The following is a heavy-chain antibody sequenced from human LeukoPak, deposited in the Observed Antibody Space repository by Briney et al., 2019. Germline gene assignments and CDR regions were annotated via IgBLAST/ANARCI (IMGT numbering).Heavy chain of an antibody. CDR1: GNSFASSW. CDR3: ARETPSYDGSDYYDLPWFDP. J-gene: IGHJ5*02. Sequence: GESLKISCKDSGNSFASSWIGWVRQMPGKGLDWMGIIYPGDSDSRYSASFQGQVTISADKSIRTAYLQWSSLKASDTAMYYCARETPSYDGSDYYDLPWFDPWGQGTLVTVSS. V-gene: IGHV5-51*01. D-gene: IGHD3-22*01. CDR2: IYPGDSDS.